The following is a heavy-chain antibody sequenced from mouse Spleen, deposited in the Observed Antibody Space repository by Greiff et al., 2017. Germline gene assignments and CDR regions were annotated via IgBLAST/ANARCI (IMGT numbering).Heavy chain of an antibody. D-gene: IGHD2-4*01. Sequence: EVKLMESGGGLVKLGGSLKLSCAASGFTFSSYAMSWVRQTPEKRLEWVATISSGGGNTYYPDSVKGRFTISRDNAKNTLYLQMSSLKSEDTAMYYCARHMGYDSSFAYWGQGTLVTVSA. V-gene: IGHV5-9*04. CDR3: ARHMGYDSSFAY. CDR1: GFTFSSYA. CDR2: ISSGGGNT. J-gene: IGHJ3*01.